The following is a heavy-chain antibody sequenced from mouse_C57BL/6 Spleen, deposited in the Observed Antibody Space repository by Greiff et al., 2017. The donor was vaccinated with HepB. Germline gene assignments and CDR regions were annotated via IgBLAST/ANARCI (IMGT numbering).Heavy chain of an antibody. J-gene: IGHJ4*01. V-gene: IGHV5-6*01. CDR1: GFTFSSYG. CDR3: ARHEDYYGSSYHYAMDY. Sequence: EVMLVESGGDLVKPGGSLKLSCAASGFTFSSYGMSWVRQTPDKRLEWVATISSGGSYTYYPDSVKGRFTISRDNAKNTLYLQMSSLKSEDTAMYYCARHEDYYGSSYHYAMDYWGQGTSVTVSS. D-gene: IGHD1-1*01. CDR2: ISSGGSYT.